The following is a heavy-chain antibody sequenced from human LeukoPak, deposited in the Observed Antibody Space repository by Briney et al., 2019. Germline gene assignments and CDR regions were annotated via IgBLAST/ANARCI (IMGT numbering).Heavy chain of an antibody. CDR1: GFAFSGYG. J-gene: IGHJ4*02. CDR2: TRYDGNTK. V-gene: IGHV3-30*02. D-gene: IGHD5-24*01. Sequence: GGSLRLSCAASGFAFSGYGIHWARQAPGKGLEWVTFTRYDGNTKYYADSVKGRFSISRDNSRNTVYLQMNSLRAEDTAVYYCALTRDGYPRGVFDYWGQGTLVTVSS. CDR3: ALTRDGYPRGVFDY.